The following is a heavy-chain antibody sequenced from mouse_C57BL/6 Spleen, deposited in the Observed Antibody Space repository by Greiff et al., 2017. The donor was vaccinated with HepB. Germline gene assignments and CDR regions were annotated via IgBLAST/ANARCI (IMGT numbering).Heavy chain of an antibody. D-gene: IGHD2-12*01. CDR1: GFSLTSYA. Sequence: VQGVESGPGLVAPSQSLSITCTVSGFSLTSYAISWVRQPPGMGLEWLGVIWTGGGTNYNSALKSRLSISKDNSKIQVFLKMTSLQTDDTARYYCARCYVDYYAMDYWGQGTSVTVSS. J-gene: IGHJ4*01. CDR2: IWTGGGT. CDR3: ARCYVDYYAMDY. V-gene: IGHV2-9-1*01.